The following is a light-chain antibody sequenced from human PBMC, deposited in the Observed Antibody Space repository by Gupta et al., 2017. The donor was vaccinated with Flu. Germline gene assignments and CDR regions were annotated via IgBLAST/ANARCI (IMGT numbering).Light chain of an antibody. CDR3: QESNSIPFT. V-gene: IGKV1-39*01. Sequence: DYQMTQSPSSLSASVGDRVTITCRSSQGIGNYLNWYQQKPGKAPKLLIYAASTLQSGVPSRFSGSGSGTEFTLAISSLQPEDFATYYCQESNSIPFTFGHGTTVDIK. J-gene: IGKJ3*01. CDR1: QGIGNY. CDR2: AAS.